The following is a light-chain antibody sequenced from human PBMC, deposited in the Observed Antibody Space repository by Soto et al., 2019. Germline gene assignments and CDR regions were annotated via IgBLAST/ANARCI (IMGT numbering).Light chain of an antibody. CDR1: QSVSRNN. Sequence: EIVLTQSPGTLSLSPVERATLSCRASQSVSRNNLVWYQQKPGQAPRLLIYGASSRATGIPDRFSGSGSGTDFTLTISRLEPEDFAVYYCQQYGSSQWTFGQGTKVDIK. J-gene: IGKJ1*01. CDR2: GAS. CDR3: QQYGSSQWT. V-gene: IGKV3-20*01.